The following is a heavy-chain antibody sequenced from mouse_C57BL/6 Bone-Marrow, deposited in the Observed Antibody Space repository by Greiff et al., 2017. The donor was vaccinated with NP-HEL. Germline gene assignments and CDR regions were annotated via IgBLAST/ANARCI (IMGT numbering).Heavy chain of an antibody. CDR1: GYSITSGYD. J-gene: IGHJ2*01. D-gene: IGHD3-1*01. CDR2: ISYSGST. CDR3: ARGFSLDSFDY. Sequence: EVQLQESGPGMVKPSQSLSLTCTVTGYSITSGYDWHWIRHFPGNKLEWMGYISYSGSTNYNPSLKSRISITHDTSKNHFFLKLNSVTTEDTATYYCARGFSLDSFDYWGQGTTLTVSS. V-gene: IGHV3-1*01.